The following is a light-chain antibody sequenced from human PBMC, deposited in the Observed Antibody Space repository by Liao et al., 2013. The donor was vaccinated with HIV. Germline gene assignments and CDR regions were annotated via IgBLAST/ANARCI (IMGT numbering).Light chain of an antibody. CDR2: YDS. CDR3: QVWDSSVV. J-gene: IGLJ3*02. CDR1: KLGDKY. V-gene: IGLV3-1*01. Sequence: SYELTQPPSVSVSPGQTASITCSGDKLGDKYACWYQQKPGQAPVLVIYYDSDRPSGIPERFSGSNSGNTATLTISRVEAGDEADYYCQVWDSSVVFGGGTKLTVL.